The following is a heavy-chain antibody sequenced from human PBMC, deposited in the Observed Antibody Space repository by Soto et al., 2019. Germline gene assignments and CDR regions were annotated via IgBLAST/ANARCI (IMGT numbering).Heavy chain of an antibody. J-gene: IGHJ6*02. V-gene: IGHV1-69*01. D-gene: IGHD3-10*01. CDR1: GVSFNNNG. CDR3: ARVLYYGSGSYSPYGMDV. Sequence: QVQLVQSGAEVKTPGSSVKVSCTTSGVSFNNNGIGWVRQAPGHGLEWMGGVSPPFRTSNYARKFQGRISITADASTGTVNMELSSLTSEDTAQYYCARVLYYGSGSYSPYGMDVWGQGTTVTVSS. CDR2: VSPPFRTS.